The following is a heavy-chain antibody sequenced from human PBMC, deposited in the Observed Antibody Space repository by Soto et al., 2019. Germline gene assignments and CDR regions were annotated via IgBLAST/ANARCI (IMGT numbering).Heavy chain of an antibody. J-gene: IGHJ4*02. Sequence: PGGSLRLSCAASGFTFTNAWMSWVRQAPGKGLEWVARIKSKTDGGTTDYATPVKGRFTISRDDSKNTLYLQMNSLKIEDTAVYCCITDGPDGRAYWGQGTQVTVSS. CDR2: IKSKTDGGTT. CDR1: GFTFTNAW. CDR3: ITDGPDGRAY. V-gene: IGHV3-15*01.